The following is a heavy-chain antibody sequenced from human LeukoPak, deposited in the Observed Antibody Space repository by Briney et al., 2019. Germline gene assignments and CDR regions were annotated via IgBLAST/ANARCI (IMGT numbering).Heavy chain of an antibody. J-gene: IGHJ4*02. CDR1: GFTFSSHD. V-gene: IGHV3-13*01. CDR3: AKDDRYSSSRYPIDY. Sequence: LSGGSLRLSCAASGFTFSSHDMHWVRQATGKGLEWVSAIGVAANTFYSGSVKGRFTTSRENAKNSLYLLMSSPRAEDTAVYYCAKDDRYSSSRYPIDYWGQGTLVTVSS. CDR2: IGVAANT. D-gene: IGHD6-13*01.